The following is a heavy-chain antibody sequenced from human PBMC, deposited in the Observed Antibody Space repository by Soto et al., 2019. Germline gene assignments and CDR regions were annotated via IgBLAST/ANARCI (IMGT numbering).Heavy chain of an antibody. J-gene: IGHJ5*02. V-gene: IGHV1-69*01. Sequence: QVQLVQSGAEVKKPGSSVKVSCKASGGTFNNYAINWVRQAPGHGLEWMGGIIPIFGTTNYAQKFQGRLTITADESTRTVYMELSSLRSEDTAVYHCAREGARGWFDPWGQGTLVTVS. CDR2: IIPIFGTT. CDR3: AREGARGWFDP. CDR1: GGTFNNYA.